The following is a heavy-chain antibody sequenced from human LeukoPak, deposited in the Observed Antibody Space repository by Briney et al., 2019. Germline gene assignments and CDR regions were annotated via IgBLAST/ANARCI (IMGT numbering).Heavy chain of an antibody. V-gene: IGHV3-33*01. CDR1: GFTFSTYG. CDR2: IWYDGSKK. J-gene: IGHJ4*02. D-gene: IGHD3-3*01. CDR3: AREYGYYDFWSDYYRPHYFDS. Sequence: PGGSLRLSCEASGFTFSTYGFHWVRQAPGKGLEWVAIIWYDGSKKFYADSVKGRFTISRDNSKNTLYLQMNSLRAEDTAVYYCAREYGYYDFWSDYYRPHYFDSWGQGTLVTVSS.